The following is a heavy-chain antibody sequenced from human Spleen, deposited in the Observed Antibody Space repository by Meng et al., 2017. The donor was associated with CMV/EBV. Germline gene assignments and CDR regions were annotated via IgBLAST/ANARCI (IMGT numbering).Heavy chain of an antibody. CDR2: SSANNGNT. Sequence: ASVKVSCKASGYTFSSYAISWVRQAPGQGLEWMGWSSANNGNTNYAQKFQGRVTMTTDTSTTTAYMELRSLRSEDTAVYYCARDYYDFWSAAGGYYFDYWGQGTLVTVSS. CDR3: ARDYYDFWSAAGGYYFDY. V-gene: IGHV1-18*01. D-gene: IGHD3-3*01. CDR1: GYTFSSYA. J-gene: IGHJ4*02.